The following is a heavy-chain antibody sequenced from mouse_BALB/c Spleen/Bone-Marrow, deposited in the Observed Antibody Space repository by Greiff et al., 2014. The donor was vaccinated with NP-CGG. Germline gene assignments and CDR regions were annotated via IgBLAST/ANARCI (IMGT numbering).Heavy chain of an antibody. Sequence: EVMLVESGGGLVKPGGSLKLSCAASGFTFSDYYMYWVRQTPEKRLEWVETISDGGSYTYYPDSVKGRFTISRDNAKNNLYLQMSSLKSEDTAMYYCARGSSYFDYWGQGTTLTVSS. CDR3: ARGSSYFDY. D-gene: IGHD1-1*01. CDR1: GFTFSDYY. V-gene: IGHV5-4*02. CDR2: ISDGGSYT. J-gene: IGHJ2*01.